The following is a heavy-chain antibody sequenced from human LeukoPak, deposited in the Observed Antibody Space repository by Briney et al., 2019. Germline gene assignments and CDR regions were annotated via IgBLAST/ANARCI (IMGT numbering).Heavy chain of an antibody. CDR3: AKRSQYSSGWFVFDY. Sequence: PGGSLRLSCAASAFTFSSYAMSWVRQAPGKGLEWVSAISGSGGSTYYADSVKGRFTISRDNSKNTLYLQMNSLRAEDTAVYYCAKRSQYSSGWFVFDYWGQGTLVTVSS. CDR2: ISGSGGST. CDR1: AFTFSSYA. J-gene: IGHJ4*02. D-gene: IGHD6-19*01. V-gene: IGHV3-23*01.